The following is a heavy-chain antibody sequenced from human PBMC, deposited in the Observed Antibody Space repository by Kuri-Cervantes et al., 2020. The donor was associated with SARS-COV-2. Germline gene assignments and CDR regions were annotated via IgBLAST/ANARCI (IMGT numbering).Heavy chain of an antibody. CDR1: GYSFPGYY. J-gene: IGHJ3*02. D-gene: IGHD3-22*01. CDR3: ARSTPFRRLAVISQGGAFDI. Sequence: ASVKDSCKASGYSFPGYYMHWVRQAPGQGLEGMGWINPNSGGTNYAQKFQGWVTMTRDTSISTVYMELSRLRSADTAVYYCARSTPFRRLAVISQGGAFDIWGQGTMVTVSS. V-gene: IGHV1-2*04. CDR2: INPNSGGT.